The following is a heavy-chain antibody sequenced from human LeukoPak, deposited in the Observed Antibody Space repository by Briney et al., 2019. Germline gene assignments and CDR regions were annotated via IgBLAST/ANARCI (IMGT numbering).Heavy chain of an antibody. CDR1: GGSISSTNW. CDR2: VHLDVRT. CDR3: AREGGPYRPLDY. Sequence: PSGTLSLICGVSGGSISSTNWWTWVRQPPGKGLEWIGEVHLDVRTNYKPSLQSRLTMSVAFSENHISLKLTSVTAADTAVYYCAREGGPYRPLDYSGQGTLVTVSS. J-gene: IGHJ4*02. V-gene: IGHV4-4*02.